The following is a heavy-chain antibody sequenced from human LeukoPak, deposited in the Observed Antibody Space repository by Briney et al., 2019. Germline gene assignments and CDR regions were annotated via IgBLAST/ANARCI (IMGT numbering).Heavy chain of an antibody. Sequence: GGSLRLSCAASGFTFNNYAMNWVRQAPGKGLEWVSSISGSGGSTCYADSVKGRFTISRDNSKDTLYLQMNSVRAEDTAIYYCVKNGDRGAYCSGGSCYPYYYYYMDVWGKGTTVTISS. CDR1: GFTFNNYA. CDR2: ISGSGGST. J-gene: IGHJ6*03. V-gene: IGHV3-23*01. CDR3: VKNGDRGAYCSGGSCYPYYYYYMDV. D-gene: IGHD2-15*01.